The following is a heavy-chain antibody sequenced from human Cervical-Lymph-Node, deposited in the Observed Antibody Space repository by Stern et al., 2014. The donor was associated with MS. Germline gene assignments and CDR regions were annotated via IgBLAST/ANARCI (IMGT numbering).Heavy chain of an antibody. V-gene: IGHV3-23*04. D-gene: IGHD4-17*01. CDR2: ITGRGATT. CDR3: AKALYGDHDAFDI. J-gene: IGHJ3*02. CDR1: AFSNSA. Sequence: EVQLVESGGGLVQPGGSLRLSCAASAFSNSAMTWVRLVPGKGLEWVSGITGRGATTYYADSVKARFTISRDNSKNTLYLQMNSLRAEDTAVYYCAKALYGDHDAFDIWGQGTMVTVSS.